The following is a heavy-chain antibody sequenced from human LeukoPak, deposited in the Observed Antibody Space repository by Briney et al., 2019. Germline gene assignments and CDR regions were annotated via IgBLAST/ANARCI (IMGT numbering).Heavy chain of an antibody. CDR2: IYSSGST. J-gene: IGHJ4*02. V-gene: IGHV4-59*01. D-gene: IGHD5-18*01. Sequence: SETLSLTCTVSGGSIGTYYWSWIRQPPGKGLEWIGSIYSSGSTNYNPSLKSRVTISVDTSKNQFSLRLSSVTAADTAVYYCARDHRGYSYGLFDSWGQGTLVTVSS. CDR1: GGSIGTYY. CDR3: ARDHRGYSYGLFDS.